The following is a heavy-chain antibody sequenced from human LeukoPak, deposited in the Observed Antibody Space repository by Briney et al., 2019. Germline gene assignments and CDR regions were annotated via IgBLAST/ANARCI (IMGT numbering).Heavy chain of an antibody. D-gene: IGHD3-9*01. CDR2: IYSGGST. J-gene: IGHJ4*02. V-gene: IGHV3-53*01. CDR1: GFTVSSNY. Sequence: GGSLRLSFAASGFTVSSNYMSWVRQAPGKGLEWVSVIYSGGSTYYADSVKGRFTISRDNAKNSLYLQMNSLRAEDTAVYYCARVLRYFDWLFVFDYWGQGTLVTVSS. CDR3: ARVLRYFDWLFVFDY.